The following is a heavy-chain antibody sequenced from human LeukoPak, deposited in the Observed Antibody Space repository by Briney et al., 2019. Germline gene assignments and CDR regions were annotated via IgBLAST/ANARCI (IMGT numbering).Heavy chain of an antibody. J-gene: IGHJ4*02. Sequence: SSETLSLTCTVSGGSISSGDFYWSWIRQPPGKGLEWIVYIYYSGSTYSNSSLKSRLTISVDTSKNQFSLKLTSVTAADTAVYYCARGEYFYGSGNYYRFDYWGQGTLVTVSS. V-gene: IGHV4-30-4*01. D-gene: IGHD3-10*01. CDR3: ARGEYFYGSGNYYRFDY. CDR1: GGSISSGDFY. CDR2: IYYSGST.